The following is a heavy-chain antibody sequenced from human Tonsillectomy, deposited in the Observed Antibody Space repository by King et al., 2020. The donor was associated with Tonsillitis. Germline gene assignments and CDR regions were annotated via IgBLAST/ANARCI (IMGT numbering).Heavy chain of an antibody. CDR3: ARDRRGYYDSSGYAVLYYFDY. CDR2: INWNGGST. D-gene: IGHD3-22*01. J-gene: IGHJ4*02. Sequence: VQLVESGGGVVRPGGSLRLSCAASGFTFDDYGMSWVRQAPGKGLEWVSGINWNGGSTGYADSVKGRFTISRDNARNSLYLQMNSLRAEDKDLYYWARDRRGYYDSSGYAVLYYFDYGGQGTLVTVSS. V-gene: IGHV3-20*04. CDR1: GFTFDDYG.